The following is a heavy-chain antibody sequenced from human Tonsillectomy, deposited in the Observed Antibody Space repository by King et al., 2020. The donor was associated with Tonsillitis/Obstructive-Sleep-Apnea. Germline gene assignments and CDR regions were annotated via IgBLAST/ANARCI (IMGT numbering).Heavy chain of an antibody. Sequence: QFTLQESGPVLVKPTETLTLTCTVSGFSLSNARMGVSWIRQPPGKALEWLAHIFSNDEKSYSTSLKSRLTISKDTSKSQVVLTMTNMDPADTATYYCARNYDFWSAYYTLDYWGQGTLVTVSS. V-gene: IGHV2-26*01. D-gene: IGHD3-3*01. CDR2: IFSNDEK. CDR1: GFSLSNARMG. J-gene: IGHJ4*02. CDR3: ARNYDFWSAYYTLDY.